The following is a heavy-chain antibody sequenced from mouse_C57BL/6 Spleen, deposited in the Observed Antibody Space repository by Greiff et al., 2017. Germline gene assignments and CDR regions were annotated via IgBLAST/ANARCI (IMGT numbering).Heavy chain of an antibody. CDR3: TWVYYDYDAEFYYAMAY. D-gene: IGHD2-4*01. Sequence: VQLKQSGGGLVQPGGSMKLSCVASGFTFSNYWMNWVRQSPEKGLEWVAQIRLKSDNYATHYAESVRGRFTISGDDYKSSVYLQMIYFRAEDTGIYYCTWVYYDYDAEFYYAMAYWGQGPSVTVSA. V-gene: IGHV6-3*01. J-gene: IGHJ4*01. CDR1: GFTFSNYW. CDR2: IRLKSDNYAT.